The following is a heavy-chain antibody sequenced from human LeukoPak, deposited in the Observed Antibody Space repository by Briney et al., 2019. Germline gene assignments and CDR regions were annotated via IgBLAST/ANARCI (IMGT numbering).Heavy chain of an antibody. J-gene: IGHJ6*03. V-gene: IGHV1-69*05. CDR1: GGTLSSYA. D-gene: IGHD3-3*01. CDR2: IIPIFGTA. CDR3: ARSQGFRRVTISKTYYMDV. Sequence: GASVKVSCKASGGTLSSYAISWVRQAPGQGLEWMGGIIPIFGTANYAQKFQGRVTITTDESTSTAYMELSSLRSEDTAVYYCARSQGFRRVTISKTYYMDVWGKGTTVTVSS.